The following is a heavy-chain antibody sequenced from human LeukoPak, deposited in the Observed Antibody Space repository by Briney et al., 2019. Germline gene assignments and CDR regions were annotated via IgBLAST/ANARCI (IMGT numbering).Heavy chain of an antibody. CDR3: ARDRYYYGSGSLDY. D-gene: IGHD3-10*01. CDR1: GGSISSSSYY. J-gene: IGHJ4*02. V-gene: IGHV4-39*07. Sequence: SETLSLTCTVSGGSISSSSYYWGWIRQPPGKGLEWIGSIYYSGSTYYNPSLKSRVTISVDTSKNQLSLKLSSVTAADTAVYYCARDRYYYGSGSLDYWGQGTLVTVSS. CDR2: IYYSGST.